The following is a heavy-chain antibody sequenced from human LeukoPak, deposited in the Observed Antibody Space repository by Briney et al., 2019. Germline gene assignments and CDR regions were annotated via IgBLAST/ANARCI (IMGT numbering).Heavy chain of an antibody. Sequence: SQTLSLTCTVSGGSISSGGYYWSWIRQPPGKGLEWIGYIYHSGSSYYNPSLKSRVTISVDTSKNQFSLKLSSVTAADTAVYYCAREGIPFWSGYHYYYYYYMDVWGKGTTVTVSS. J-gene: IGHJ6*03. V-gene: IGHV4-30-2*01. CDR3: AREGIPFWSGYHYYYYYYMDV. CDR1: GGSISSGGYY. D-gene: IGHD3-3*01. CDR2: IYHSGSS.